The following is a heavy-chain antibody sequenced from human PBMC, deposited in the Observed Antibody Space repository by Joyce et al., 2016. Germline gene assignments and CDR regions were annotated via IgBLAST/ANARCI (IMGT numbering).Heavy chain of an antibody. CDR3: ATWAPTNYDFWSGYSYYFDN. V-gene: IGHV3-23*01. J-gene: IGHJ4*02. CDR1: GFTFSSYA. Sequence: EVQLLESGGGLVQPGGSLRLSCAVSGFTFSSYAMSWVRQAPGKGLGLVSTISASGGSTYYADSVKGRFTISRDNSEDSLYLHMNSLRAEDTAVYYCATWAPTNYDFWSGYSYYFDNWGQGTLVTVSS. CDR2: ISASGGST. D-gene: IGHD3-3*01.